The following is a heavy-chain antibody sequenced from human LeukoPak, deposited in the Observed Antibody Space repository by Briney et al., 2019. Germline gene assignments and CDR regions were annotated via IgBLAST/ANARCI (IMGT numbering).Heavy chain of an antibody. D-gene: IGHD6-6*01. V-gene: IGHV1-18*01. J-gene: IGHJ4*02. CDR2: ISAYNGNT. CDR1: GYTFTSYG. Sequence: ASVKVSCKASGYTFTSYGISWVRQAPGQGLEWMGWISAYNGNTNYAQKLQGRVTMTTDTSTSTAYMELRSLRSDDTAVYYCARSTEYSSSSPFDYWGQGTLVTVSS. CDR3: ARSTEYSSSSPFDY.